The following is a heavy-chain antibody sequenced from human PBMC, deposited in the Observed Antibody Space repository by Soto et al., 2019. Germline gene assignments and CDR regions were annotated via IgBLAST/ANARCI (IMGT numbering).Heavy chain of an antibody. CDR2: IKSKRDGGTT. D-gene: IGHD3-3*01. Sequence: VQLVESGGALVKPGGSLRLSCAVSGFTVSDDWMSWVRQAPGKGLEWVGRIKSKRDGGTTDYVSPVKGRFIISRDDSENTLYLQMNSLQIEDTGVYYCTTDRFTWGQGTLVTVSS. CDR1: GFTVSDDW. CDR3: TTDRFT. J-gene: IGHJ5*02. V-gene: IGHV3-15*02.